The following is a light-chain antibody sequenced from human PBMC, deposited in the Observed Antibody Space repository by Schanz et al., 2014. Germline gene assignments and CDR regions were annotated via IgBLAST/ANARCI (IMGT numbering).Light chain of an antibody. CDR2: DIS. V-gene: IGKV3D-15*01. CDR1: QSVASN. J-gene: IGKJ1*01. Sequence: EIVMTQSPATLSVSPGERATLSCRASQSVASNLAWYQQKPGQAPRLLIHDISNRATGIPARFSGSGSGTDFTLTISSLQPEDSATYYCLQDYNYPRMFGQGTKVEIK. CDR3: LQDYNYPRM.